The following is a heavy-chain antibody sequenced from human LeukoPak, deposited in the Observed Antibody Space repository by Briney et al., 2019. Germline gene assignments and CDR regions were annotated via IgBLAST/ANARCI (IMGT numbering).Heavy chain of an antibody. V-gene: IGHV3-49*03. J-gene: IGHJ4*02. CDR3: TRDLYSSGPTDLGADY. CDR2: IRSKAYGGTT. D-gene: IGHD6-19*01. Sequence: QPGGSLRLSCTASGFTFGDYAMSWFRQAPGKGLEWVGFIRSKAYGGTTAYAASVRGRFTISRDDSKSIAYLQMNSLKTEDTAVYYCTRDLYSSGPTDLGADYWGQGTLVTVSS. CDR1: GFTFGDYA.